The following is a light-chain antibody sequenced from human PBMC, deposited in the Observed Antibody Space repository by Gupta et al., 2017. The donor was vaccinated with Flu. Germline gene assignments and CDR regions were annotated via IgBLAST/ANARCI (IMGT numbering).Light chain of an antibody. CDR2: EVN. V-gene: IGLV2-23*02. J-gene: IGLJ3*02. CDR3: CSYAGSSTWG. Sequence: QSALTQPASVSGSPGQSITISCTGTSSDVGSYNLVSWYQQHPGKAPKLMISEVNKRPSGISNRFSASKSGNTASLTISGLQAEDEADYYCCSYAGSSTWGFGGGTKLTVL. CDR1: SSDVGSYNL.